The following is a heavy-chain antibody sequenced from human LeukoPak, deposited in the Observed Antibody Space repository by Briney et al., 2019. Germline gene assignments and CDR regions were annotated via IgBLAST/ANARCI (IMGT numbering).Heavy chain of an antibody. Sequence: GGSLRLSCAASGFTFSNAWMTWVRQAPGKGLEWVGRIKSKADSGTTDYAAPVKGRFTVSRDDSKNTLYLQMNILTTEDTAVYFCTTQNNAYFGCWGRGTPVTVSS. CDR1: GFTFSNAW. V-gene: IGHV3-15*01. J-gene: IGHJ4*02. D-gene: IGHD1/OR15-1a*01. CDR2: IKSKADSGTT. CDR3: TTQNNAYFGC.